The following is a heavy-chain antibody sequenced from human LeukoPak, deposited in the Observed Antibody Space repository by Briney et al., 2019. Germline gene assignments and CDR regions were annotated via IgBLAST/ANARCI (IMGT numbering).Heavy chain of an antibody. V-gene: IGHV3-66*01. Sequence: GGSLRLSCAASGFTVSSNYMSWIRQAPGEGLEWVSIVYDGGRTYYADSVKGRFTISRDNSKNTVFLQMNSLRAEDTAVYYCVPGYYYYGMDVWGQGTTVTVSS. CDR3: VPGYYYYGMDV. J-gene: IGHJ6*02. CDR2: VYDGGRT. CDR1: GFTVSSNY. D-gene: IGHD1-14*01.